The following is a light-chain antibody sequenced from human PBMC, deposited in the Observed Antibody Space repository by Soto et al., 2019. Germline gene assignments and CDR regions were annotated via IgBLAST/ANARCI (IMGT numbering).Light chain of an antibody. Sequence: QSALTQPASASGSPGQSITISCTGTSSDVGGYNYVSWYQQHPGKAPKLMIYDVSNRPSGVSNRFSGSKSGNTASLTISGLQADDEADYYCSSYTSSSTLAVFGGGTQLTVL. CDR1: SSDVGGYNY. CDR3: SSYTSSSTLAV. CDR2: DVS. J-gene: IGLJ7*01. V-gene: IGLV2-14*01.